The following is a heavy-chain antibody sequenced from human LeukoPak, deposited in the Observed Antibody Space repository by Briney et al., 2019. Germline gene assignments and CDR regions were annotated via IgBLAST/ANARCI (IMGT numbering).Heavy chain of an antibody. CDR3: ARGGSLAAAPHLYYFDY. V-gene: IGHV1-46*01. CDR2: INPIGGST. J-gene: IGHJ4*02. Sequence: ASVKVSCKASGYTITGYYIHWVRQAPGQGLEWMGIINPIGGSTTYAQKFQGRVTMTRDTSTSTVYMELSSLRSEDTAVYYCARGGSLAAAPHLYYFDYWGQGSLVTVSS. D-gene: IGHD6-19*01. CDR1: GYTITGYY.